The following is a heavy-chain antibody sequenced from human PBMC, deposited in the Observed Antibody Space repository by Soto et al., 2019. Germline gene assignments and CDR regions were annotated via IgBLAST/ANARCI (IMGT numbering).Heavy chain of an antibody. CDR3: AREDDSGYDTLQIDY. CDR1: GGSISSSSYY. J-gene: IGHJ4*02. Sequence: PSETLSLTCTVSGGSISSSSYYWGWIRQPPGKGLEWIGNIYYSGSTYYNPSLKSRVTISADTSKNQFSLKLSSVTAADTAVYYCAREDDSGYDTLQIDYWGPGPLVTVSS. D-gene: IGHD5-12*01. CDR2: IYYSGST. V-gene: IGHV4-39*02.